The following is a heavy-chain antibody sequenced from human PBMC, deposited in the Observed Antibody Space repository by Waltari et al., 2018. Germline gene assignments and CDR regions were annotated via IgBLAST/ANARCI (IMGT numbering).Heavy chain of an antibody. CDR1: GGTFSSYA. J-gene: IGHJ6*02. V-gene: IGHV1-69*01. D-gene: IGHD2-15*01. Sequence: QVQLVQSGAEVTKPGSSVKVSCKASGGTFSSYAISWVRQAPGQGLEWMGGIIPIFGTANYAQKFQGRVTITADESTSTAYMELSSLRSEDTAVYYCARVSGYCSGGSCPAAYYYYYGMDVWGQGTTVTVSS. CDR2: IIPIFGTA. CDR3: ARVSGYCSGGSCPAAYYYYYGMDV.